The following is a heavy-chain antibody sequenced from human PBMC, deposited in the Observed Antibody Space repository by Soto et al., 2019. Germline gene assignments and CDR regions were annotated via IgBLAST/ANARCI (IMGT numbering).Heavy chain of an antibody. J-gene: IGHJ4*02. CDR3: ARGGTPIAY. CDR2: IGAYNGNT. V-gene: IGHV1-18*01. CDR1: GYTFTNFG. D-gene: IGHD3-16*01. Sequence: QVQLVQSGAEVKKPGASVKVSCKASGYTFTNFGISWVRQAPEQGLEWVGWIGAYNGNTNYAQNFQGRVTMTTDTTTTTAYMELRSLRSVDTAVYFCARGGTPIAYGCQGTLVTFSS.